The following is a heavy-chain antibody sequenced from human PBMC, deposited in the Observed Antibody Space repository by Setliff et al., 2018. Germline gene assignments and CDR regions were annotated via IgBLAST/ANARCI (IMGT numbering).Heavy chain of an antibody. D-gene: IGHD3-22*01. CDR2: ITWYGGTR. CDR1: GFKFYDYT. CDR3: VRSTSYLDRRGYKGYYFDH. V-gene: IGHV3-43*01. Sequence: GGSLRLSCAASGFKFYDYTMHWVRLAPGKGLEWVSLITWYGGTRNFAESVKGRFTISRDNNNNSLYLQMNSLRNEDTALYYCVRSTSYLDRRGYKGYYFDHWGQGTPVTVSS. J-gene: IGHJ4*02.